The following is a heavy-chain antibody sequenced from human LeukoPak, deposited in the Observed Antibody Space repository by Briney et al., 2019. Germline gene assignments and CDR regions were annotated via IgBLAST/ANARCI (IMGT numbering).Heavy chain of an antibody. D-gene: IGHD3-22*01. CDR2: IIPLFGTA. CDR3: ARDHITPYYYDSSGSYFDC. V-gene: IGHV1-69*05. CDR1: GGAFSSYA. J-gene: IGHJ4*02. Sequence: ASVKVSCKASGGAFSSYAFSWVRQAPGQGLEWMGGIIPLFGTANYAQKFQGGVTITTVESTSTAYMELSSLRSEDTAVYYCARDHITPYYYDSSGSYFDCWGQGTLVTVSS.